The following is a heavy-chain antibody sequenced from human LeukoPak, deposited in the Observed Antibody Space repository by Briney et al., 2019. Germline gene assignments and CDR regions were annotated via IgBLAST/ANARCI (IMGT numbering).Heavy chain of an antibody. CDR3: ARRNEPSGYYYFDY. V-gene: IGHV4-39*01. CDR2: IYYSGST. J-gene: IGHJ4*02. D-gene: IGHD5-12*01. CDR1: GGSISSSIYY. Sequence: SETLSLTCTVSGGSISSSIYYWGWIRQPPGKGLEWIGSIYYSGSTYYNPSLKSRVTISVDTSKNQFSLKLSFVTAADTAVYYCARRNEPSGYYYFDYWGQGTLVTVSS.